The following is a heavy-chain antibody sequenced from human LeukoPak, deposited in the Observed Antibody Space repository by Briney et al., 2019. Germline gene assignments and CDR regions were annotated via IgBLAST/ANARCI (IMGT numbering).Heavy chain of an antibody. Sequence: PSETLSLTCAVYGGSFSGYYWSWIRQPPGKGLEWIGEINHSGSANYNPSLKSRITISVDTSKNQFSLKLSSVTAADTAIYYCARLPTEGFGRDYYYGLDVWGQGTTVTVSS. CDR1: GGSFSGYY. D-gene: IGHD3-10*01. CDR3: ARLPTEGFGRDYYYGLDV. CDR2: INHSGSA. V-gene: IGHV4-34*01. J-gene: IGHJ6*02.